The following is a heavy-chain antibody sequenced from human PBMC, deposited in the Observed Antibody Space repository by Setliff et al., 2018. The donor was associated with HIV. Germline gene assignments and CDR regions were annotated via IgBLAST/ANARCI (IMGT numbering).Heavy chain of an antibody. CDR2: INPNSGGT. J-gene: IGHJ3*02. D-gene: IGHD3-22*01. Sequence: ASVKVSCKTSGYTFTGYYMHWVRQAPGQGLEWMGWINPNSGGTNYAQKFQGRATMTRDTSISTAYMELSRLRSDDTAVYYCAGVPGRYDSSGYAFDIWGQGTMVTVSS. V-gene: IGHV1-2*02. CDR1: GYTFTGYY. CDR3: AGVPGRYDSSGYAFDI.